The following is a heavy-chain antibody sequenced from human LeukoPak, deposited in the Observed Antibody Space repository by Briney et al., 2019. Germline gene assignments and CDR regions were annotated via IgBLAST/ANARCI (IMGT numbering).Heavy chain of an antibody. CDR3: ARTFLLAY. CDR2: IYSGGST. D-gene: IGHD3-3*02. CDR1: GLNDSSNY. V-gene: IGHV3-53*01. Sequence: QPGGSLPLSYGASGLNDSSNYMRCLGQAPGKGLEWVSIIYSGGSTYYADSVKGRFTISRDNSKNTLYLQMHSLRAEDTAMYYCARTFLLAYWGQGTLVTVSS. J-gene: IGHJ4*02.